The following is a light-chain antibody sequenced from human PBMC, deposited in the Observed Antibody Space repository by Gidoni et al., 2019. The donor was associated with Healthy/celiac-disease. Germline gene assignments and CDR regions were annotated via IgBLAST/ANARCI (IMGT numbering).Light chain of an antibody. V-gene: IGKV1-39*01. CDR2: AAS. CDR1: QSISSY. J-gene: IGKJ1*01. Sequence: DIRVNQSPTSLSATVGDRGTITCRASQSISSYLNWYQQKPGKAPKLLIYAASSLQSGVPSRFSGIGSGTDFTLTISSLQPEDFATYYCQQCYSTPWTFGQGTKVEIK. CDR3: QQCYSTPWT.